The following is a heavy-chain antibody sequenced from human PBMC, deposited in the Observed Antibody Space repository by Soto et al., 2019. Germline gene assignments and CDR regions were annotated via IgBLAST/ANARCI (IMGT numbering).Heavy chain of an antibody. V-gene: IGHV4-59*01. Sequence: PSETLSLTCSFSGGSMSRYYWTWIRQPPGKGLEWIGNVHHTGNTNYNASLKSRVTISLDTSNSDFSLHLTSVTAAETAVYYCARDVRPPGLAYFDLWGPGTLVT. CDR3: ARDVRPPGLAYFDL. CDR2: VHHTGNT. J-gene: IGHJ2*01. D-gene: IGHD2-8*02. CDR1: GGSMSRYY.